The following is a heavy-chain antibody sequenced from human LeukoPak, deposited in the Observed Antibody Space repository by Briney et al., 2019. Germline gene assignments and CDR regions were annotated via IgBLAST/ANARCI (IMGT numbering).Heavy chain of an antibody. CDR1: GFTFSSYA. CDR3: AKKKRELRGFDY. CDR2: IGGSGGST. D-gene: IGHD1-7*01. Sequence: GGSLRLSCAASGFTFSSYAMSWVRQAPGKGLEWVSVIGGSGGSTYYADSVKGRFTISRDNSKNTLYLQMSSLRAEDTAVYYCAKKKRELRGFDYWGQGTLVTVSS. J-gene: IGHJ4*02. V-gene: IGHV3-23*01.